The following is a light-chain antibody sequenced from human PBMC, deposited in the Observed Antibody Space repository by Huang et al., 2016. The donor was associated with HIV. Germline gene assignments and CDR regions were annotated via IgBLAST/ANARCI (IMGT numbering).Light chain of an antibody. CDR1: QSVSSY. Sequence: EIVLTQSPATLSLSPGERVTLSCRASQSVSSYLAWYQQKPGQAPRLLIYDASNRATGIPARVGGSGSGTDFTLTISGLEPEGVAVYYCQQRSNWLLTFGQGTRLEIK. V-gene: IGKV3-11*01. J-gene: IGKJ5*01. CDR2: DAS. CDR3: QQRSNWLLT.